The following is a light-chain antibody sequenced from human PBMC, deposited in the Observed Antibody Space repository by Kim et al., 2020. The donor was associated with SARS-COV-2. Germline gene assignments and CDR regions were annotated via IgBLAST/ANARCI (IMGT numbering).Light chain of an antibody. Sequence: SPGERATLACRASQRVSSCYLAWYQQKPGQAPRLLIYGASSRATGIPDRFSGSGSGTDFTLTISRLGPEDFAVYYCQQYGSSPRTFGQGTKVDIK. V-gene: IGKV3-20*01. J-gene: IGKJ1*01. CDR1: QRVSSCY. CDR2: GAS. CDR3: QQYGSSPRT.